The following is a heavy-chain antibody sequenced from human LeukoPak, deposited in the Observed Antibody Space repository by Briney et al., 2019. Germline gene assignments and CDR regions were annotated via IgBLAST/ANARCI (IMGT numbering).Heavy chain of an antibody. CDR3: ARDGLKTMVRGKIHYNYMDV. J-gene: IGHJ6*03. CDR1: GDSVSSNSAA. V-gene: IGHV6-1*01. Sequence: SQTLSLTCAISGDSVSSNSAAWNWIRQSPSRGLEWQGRTYYRSKWYNDYAVSVKSRITINPDTSKSQFSLKLSSVTAADTAVYYCARDGLKTMVRGKIHYNYMDVWGKGTTVSISS. D-gene: IGHD3-10*01. CDR2: TYYRSKWYN.